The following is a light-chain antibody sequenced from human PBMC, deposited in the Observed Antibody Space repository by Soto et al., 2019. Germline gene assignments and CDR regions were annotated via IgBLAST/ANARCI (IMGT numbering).Light chain of an antibody. CDR1: SSNIGAGYD. CDR2: GNS. V-gene: IGLV1-40*01. J-gene: IGLJ1*01. Sequence: QAVVTQPPSVSGAPGQRVTISCTGSSSNIGAGYDVHWYQHLPGTAPKLLIYGNSNRPSGVPDRFSGSKSGTSASLAITGLQAEDEADYYCQSYDSSLSAHVFGAGTKVTVL. CDR3: QSYDSSLSAHV.